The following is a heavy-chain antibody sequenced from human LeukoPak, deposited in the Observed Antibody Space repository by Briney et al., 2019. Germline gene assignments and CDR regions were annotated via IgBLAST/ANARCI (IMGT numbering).Heavy chain of an antibody. V-gene: IGHV1-3*03. D-gene: IGHD6-19*01. Sequence: GASVKVSCKASGYTFSSYAMHWVRQAPGQRLEWMGWINAGNGNTKYSQEFQGRVTITRDTSASTAYMELSSLRSEDMAVYYCARDRGYSSVWFYYFDYWGQGTLVTVSS. CDR3: ARDRGYSSVWFYYFDY. J-gene: IGHJ4*02. CDR1: GYTFSSYA. CDR2: INAGNGNT.